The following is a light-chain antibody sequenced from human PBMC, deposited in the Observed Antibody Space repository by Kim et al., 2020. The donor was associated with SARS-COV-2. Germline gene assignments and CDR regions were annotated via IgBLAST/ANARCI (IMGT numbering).Light chain of an antibody. Sequence: ASTGDRVTITCRASQAINNYLAWYQQEPGKAPKLLIYAAATLQSGVPSRFSGSGSGTDFTLTISCLQSEDFATYYCQQYYSYPPTFGQGTKVDIK. CDR1: QAINNY. V-gene: IGKV1-8*01. J-gene: IGKJ1*01. CDR2: AAA. CDR3: QQYYSYPPT.